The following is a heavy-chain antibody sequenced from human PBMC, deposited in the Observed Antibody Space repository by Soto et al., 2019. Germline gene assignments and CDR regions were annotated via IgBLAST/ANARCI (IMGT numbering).Heavy chain of an antibody. CDR2: INHSGST. V-gene: IGHV4-34*01. CDR1: GGSFSGYY. J-gene: IGHJ5*02. D-gene: IGHD3-10*01. Sequence: QVQLQQWGAGLLKPSETLSLNCAVYGGSFSGYYWSWIRQPPGKGLEWIGEINHSGSTNYNPSLKGRVTISVDTSKNQFSLKLSSVTAADTAVYYCARGPSMGWFDPWGQGTLVTVSS. CDR3: ARGPSMGWFDP.